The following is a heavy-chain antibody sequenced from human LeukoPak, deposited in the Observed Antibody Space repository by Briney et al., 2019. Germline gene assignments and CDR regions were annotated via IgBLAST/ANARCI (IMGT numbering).Heavy chain of an antibody. D-gene: IGHD1-1*01. CDR1: GFTFSSYG. CDR2: IWYDGSNK. CDR3: VRETRIGSSGTQGWFDP. J-gene: IGHJ5*02. V-gene: IGHV3-33*01. Sequence: PGRSLRLSCAASGFTFSSYGMHWVRQAPGKGLEWVAVIWYDGSNKYYADSAKGRFTISRDNARNTLYLQMDSLRVEDTAVYYCVRETRIGSSGTQGWFDPWGQGTLVTVSS.